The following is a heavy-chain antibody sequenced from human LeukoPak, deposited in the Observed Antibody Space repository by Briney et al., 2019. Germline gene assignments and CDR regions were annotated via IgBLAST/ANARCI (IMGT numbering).Heavy chain of an antibody. D-gene: IGHD5-24*01. Sequence: ASVKVSCKTSGYTFTNYYMHWVRQAPGQGLEWMGIINPSGGSTNYVQKFQGRVTMTRDTSTSTVSMELGSLRSEDTAVYYCARDGARDGYTNYLDYWGQGTLVTVSS. CDR3: ARDGARDGYTNYLDY. V-gene: IGHV1-46*01. CDR1: GYTFTNYY. CDR2: INPSGGST. J-gene: IGHJ4*02.